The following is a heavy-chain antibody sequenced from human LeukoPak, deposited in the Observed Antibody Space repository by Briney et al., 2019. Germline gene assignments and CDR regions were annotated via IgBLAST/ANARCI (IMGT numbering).Heavy chain of an antibody. J-gene: IGHJ4*02. Sequence: PGGSLRLSCTASTLTLNNYWMSWVRQAPGKGLEWVANIKKDGNDKYYVGSVKGRFTISRDNAKNSLYLQMSSLRAEDTAVYYCARDLYSGSYHGVNYWGQGTLVTVSS. CDR1: TLTLNNYW. D-gene: IGHD1-26*01. CDR2: IKKDGNDK. V-gene: IGHV3-7*04. CDR3: ARDLYSGSYHGVNY.